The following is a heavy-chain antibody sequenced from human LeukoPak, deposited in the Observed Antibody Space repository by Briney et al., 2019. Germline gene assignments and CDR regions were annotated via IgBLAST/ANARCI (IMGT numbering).Heavy chain of an antibody. CDR1: GYTFIAYY. CDR3: ARTSAGAAAGEFDY. D-gene: IGHD6-13*01. V-gene: IGHV1-2*02. CDR2: INPNSGGT. J-gene: IGHJ4*02. Sequence: GASVKVSCKGSGYTFIAYYIHWVRQAPGQGLEWMGWINPNSGGTNYSQKFRGRVTMISDTSISTAYMDLSRLTSDDAALYYCARTSAGAAAGEFDYWGQGTLVTVSS.